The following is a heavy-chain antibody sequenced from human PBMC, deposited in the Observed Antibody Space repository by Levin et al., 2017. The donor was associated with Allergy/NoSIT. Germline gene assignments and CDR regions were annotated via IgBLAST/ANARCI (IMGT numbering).Heavy chain of an antibody. J-gene: IGHJ5*02. CDR2: IYYSGST. CDR1: GGSVSSGSYY. D-gene: IGHD3-22*01. V-gene: IGHV4-61*01. CDR3: ARGSPSQSRTMIVVGFDP. Sequence: SETLSLTCTVSGGSVSSGSYYWSWIRQPPGKGLEWIGYIYYSGSTNYNPSLKSRVTISVDTSKNQFSLKLSSVTAADTAVYYCARGSPSQSRTMIVVGFDPWGQGTLVTVSS.